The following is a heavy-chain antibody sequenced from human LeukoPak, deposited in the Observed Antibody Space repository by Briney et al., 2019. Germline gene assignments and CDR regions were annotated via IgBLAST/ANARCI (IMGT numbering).Heavy chain of an antibody. CDR2: IRNDESYR. D-gene: IGHD4-17*01. CDR1: GFSFSAYA. CDR3: AKGADYGETFDY. V-gene: IGHV3-30*02. Sequence: GGSLRLSCAASGFSFSAYALHWVRQAPGKGLEWVAFIRNDESYRHYADSVKGRFTISRDNSKNTLYLQMNSLRAEDTAVYYCAKGADYGETFDYWGQGTLVTVSS. J-gene: IGHJ4*02.